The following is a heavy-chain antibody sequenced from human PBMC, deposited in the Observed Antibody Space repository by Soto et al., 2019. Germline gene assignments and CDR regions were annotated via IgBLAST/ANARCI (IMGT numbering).Heavy chain of an antibody. J-gene: IGHJ4*02. CDR1: GFTFTNYW. CDR3: TTVFDY. CDR2: IDGVGTGT. Sequence: EVQLVQSGGGSVQPGGSPRLSCAASGFTFTNYWMHWVRQVPGKGLVWVSRIDGVGTGTSYSDSVRGRFTISRDNAENTCYQQRTSLRARDTAVYYCTTVFDYWGQGTRSPSPQ. V-gene: IGHV3-74*01.